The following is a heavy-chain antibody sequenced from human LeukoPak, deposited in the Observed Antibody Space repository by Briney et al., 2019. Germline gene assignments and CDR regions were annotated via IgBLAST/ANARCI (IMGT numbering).Heavy chain of an antibody. J-gene: IGHJ4*02. CDR2: IKQDGSEK. Sequence: PGGSLRLSCAASGFTFSSYWMSWVRQAPGKGLEWVANIKQDGSEKSYVDSVKGRFTISRDDAKNSLYLQMNSLIAEDTAVYYCARDPNKFDYWGQGTLVTVSS. V-gene: IGHV3-7*01. CDR3: ARDPNKFDY. CDR1: GFTFSSYW. D-gene: IGHD1/OR15-1a*01.